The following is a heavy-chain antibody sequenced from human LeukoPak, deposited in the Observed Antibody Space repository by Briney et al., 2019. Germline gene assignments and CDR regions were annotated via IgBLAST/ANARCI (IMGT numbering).Heavy chain of an antibody. J-gene: IGHJ3*02. CDR2: INPSGGST. CDR3: ATPGGNYYDFWSGYSQGAFDI. V-gene: IGHV1-46*03. CDR1: GYTFTSYY. D-gene: IGHD3-3*01. Sequence: GASVKVSCKASGYTFTSYYMHWVRQAPGQGLEWMGIINPSGGSTSYAQKFQGRVTVTRDTSTSTVYMELSSLRSEDTAVYYCATPGGNYYDFWSGYSQGAFDIWGQGTMVTVSS.